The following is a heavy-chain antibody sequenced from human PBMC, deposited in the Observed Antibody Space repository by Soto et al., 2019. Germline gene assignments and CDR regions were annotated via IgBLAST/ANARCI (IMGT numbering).Heavy chain of an antibody. V-gene: IGHV5-10-1*01. CDR2: IDPSASYT. Sequence: GASQKISCKRSGYSFTSYWISWVRQMPGKGLEWMGRIDPSASYTNYSPSFQGHVTISADKSISTAYLQWSSLKASDTAMYYCAAMGYCSGGGCVYGPYYYYYGMDVWGQGTTVTVSS. CDR1: GYSFTSYW. J-gene: IGHJ6*02. D-gene: IGHD2-15*01. CDR3: AAMGYCSGGGCVYGPYYYYYGMDV.